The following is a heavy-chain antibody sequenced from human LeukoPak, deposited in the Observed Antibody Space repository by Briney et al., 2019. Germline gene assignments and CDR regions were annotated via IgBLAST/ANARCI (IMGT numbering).Heavy chain of an antibody. Sequence: SETLSLTCTVSGYSISSSYYWGWIRQPPGKGLEWIGSIYHSGSTNYNPSLKSRVTISVDTSKNQFSLKLSSVTAADTAVYYCASGRFGELLSFDYWGQGTLVTVSS. CDR1: GYSISSSYY. CDR3: ASGRFGELLSFDY. CDR2: IYHSGST. D-gene: IGHD3-10*01. J-gene: IGHJ4*02. V-gene: IGHV4-38-2*02.